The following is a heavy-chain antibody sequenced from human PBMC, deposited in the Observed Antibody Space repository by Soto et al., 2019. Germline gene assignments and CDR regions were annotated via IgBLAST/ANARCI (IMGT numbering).Heavy chain of an antibody. CDR1: GYTFTSYD. V-gene: IGHV1-8*01. CDR2: MNPNSGNT. Sequence: ASVKVSCKASGYTFTSYDINWVRQATGQGLEWMGWMNPNSGNTGYAQKFQGRVTMTRNTSISTAYMELSSLRSEDTAVYYCARLCPGIAAAGPRPLDVWGQGTTVTVSS. CDR3: ARLCPGIAAAGPRPLDV. D-gene: IGHD6-13*01. J-gene: IGHJ6*02.